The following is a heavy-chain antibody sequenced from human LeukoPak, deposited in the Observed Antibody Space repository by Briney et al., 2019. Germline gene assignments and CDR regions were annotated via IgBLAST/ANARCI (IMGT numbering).Heavy chain of an antibody. CDR3: ARVNGYSSSWYAY. CDR1: GYSFTAYY. J-gene: IGHJ4*02. CDR2: INPNSGGT. D-gene: IGHD6-13*01. V-gene: IGHV1-2*02. Sequence: GASVKVSCKTSGYSFTAYYIHWVRQAPGQGLEWMGWINPNSGGTNYAQKFQGRVTMTRDTSISTAYMELSRLRSDDTAVYYCARVNGYSSSWYAYWGQGTLVTVSS.